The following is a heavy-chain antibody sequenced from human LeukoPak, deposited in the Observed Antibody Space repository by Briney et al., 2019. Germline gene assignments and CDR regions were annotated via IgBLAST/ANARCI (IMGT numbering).Heavy chain of an antibody. D-gene: IGHD3-10*01. V-gene: IGHV3-23*01. CDR3: AKDRGIISDY. CDR1: GFTFSSYA. CDR2: ISGSGGST. J-gene: IGHJ4*02. Sequence: GALRLSCAASGFTFSSYAMSWVRQAPGKGLEWVSAISGSGGSTYYADSVKGRFTISRDNSKNTLYLQMNSLRVEDTAVYYCAKDRGIISDYWGQGTLVTVSS.